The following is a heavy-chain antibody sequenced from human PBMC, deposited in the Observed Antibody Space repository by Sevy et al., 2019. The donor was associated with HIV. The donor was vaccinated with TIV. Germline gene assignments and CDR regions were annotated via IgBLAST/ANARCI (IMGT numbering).Heavy chain of an antibody. CDR2: ISAYNGNT. CDR1: GYTFTSYG. CDR3: ARDTPLNLYSSSWYSGGDFDY. Sequence: ASVKVSCKASGYTFTSYGISWVRQAPGQGLEWMGWISAYNGNTNYAQKLQGRVTMTTDTSTSTAYMELRGLRSDDTAVYYCARDTPLNLYSSSWYSGGDFDYWGQGTLVTVSS. J-gene: IGHJ4*02. V-gene: IGHV1-18*01. D-gene: IGHD6-13*01.